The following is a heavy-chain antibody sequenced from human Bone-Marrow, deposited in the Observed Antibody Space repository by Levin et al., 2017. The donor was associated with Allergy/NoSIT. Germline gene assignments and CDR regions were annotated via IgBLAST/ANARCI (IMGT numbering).Heavy chain of an antibody. J-gene: IGHJ4*02. CDR2: INTNTGNP. D-gene: IGHD3-3*01. CDR1: GYTFTSYA. Sequence: GESLKISCQASGYTFTSYAMNWVRQAPGQGLEWMGWINTNTGNPTYAQGFTGRFVFSLDTSVSTAYLQICSLKAEDTAVYYCARVDVFGTYYDFWSGYYSNKEYYFDYWGQGTLVTVSS. V-gene: IGHV7-4-1*01. CDR3: ARVDVFGTYYDFWSGYYSNKEYYFDY.